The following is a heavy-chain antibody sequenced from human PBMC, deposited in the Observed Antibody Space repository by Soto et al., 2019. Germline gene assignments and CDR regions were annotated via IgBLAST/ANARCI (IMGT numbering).Heavy chain of an antibody. Sequence: QVQLVESGGGVVQPGRSLRLSCAASGFTFSSYAMHWVRQAPGKGLEWVAVISYDGSNKYYADSVKGRFTISRDNSKNTLYLQMNSPRAEDTAVYYCARDRLTMVRGVKDYWGQGTLVTVSS. CDR1: GFTFSSYA. J-gene: IGHJ4*02. V-gene: IGHV3-30-3*01. CDR2: ISYDGSNK. CDR3: ARDRLTMVRGVKDY. D-gene: IGHD3-10*01.